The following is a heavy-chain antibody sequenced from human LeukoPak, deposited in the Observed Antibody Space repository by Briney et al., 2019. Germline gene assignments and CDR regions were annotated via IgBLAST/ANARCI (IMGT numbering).Heavy chain of an antibody. CDR3: ARESYWGSSGKGFDS. D-gene: IGHD7-27*01. Sequence: PGRSLRLSCAASGFTFSSYAMHWVRQAPGKGLEWVALISYDVSNKYYADSVKGRFTISRDNSKNTLYLQMNSLRAEDTAVYYCARESYWGSSGKGFDSWGQGTLVTVSS. CDR2: ISYDVSNK. V-gene: IGHV3-30*03. CDR1: GFTFSSYA. J-gene: IGHJ4*02.